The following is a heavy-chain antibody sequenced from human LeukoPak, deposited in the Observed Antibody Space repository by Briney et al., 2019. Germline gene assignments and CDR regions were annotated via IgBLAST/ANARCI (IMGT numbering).Heavy chain of an antibody. D-gene: IGHD6-13*01. CDR2: INPSGGST. Sequence: GASVKVSCKASGYTFTGYYMHWVRQAPGQGLEWMGIINPSGGSTSYAQKFQGRVTMTRGMSTSTVYMELSSLRSEDTAVYYCARDGVGGYSNRAGFFDYWGQGTLVTVSS. CDR3: ARDGVGGYSNRAGFFDY. J-gene: IGHJ4*02. V-gene: IGHV1-46*01. CDR1: GYTFTGYY.